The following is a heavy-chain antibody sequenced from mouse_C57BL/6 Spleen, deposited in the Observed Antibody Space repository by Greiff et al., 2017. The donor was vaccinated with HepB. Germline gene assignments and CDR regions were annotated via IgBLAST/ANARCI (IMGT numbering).Heavy chain of an antibody. D-gene: IGHD2-1*01. CDR2: ISSGGSYT. Sequence: EVQVVESGGDLVKPGGSLKLSCAASGFTFSSYGMSWVRQTPDKRLEWVATISSGGSYTYYPDSVKGRFTISRDNAKNTLYLQMSSLKSEDTAMYYCARQGGDGNYGYWGQGTTLTVSS. CDR1: GFTFSSYG. J-gene: IGHJ2*01. CDR3: ARQGGDGNYGY. V-gene: IGHV5-6*01.